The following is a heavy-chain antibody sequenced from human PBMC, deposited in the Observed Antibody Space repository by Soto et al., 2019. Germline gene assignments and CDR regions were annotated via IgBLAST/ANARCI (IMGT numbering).Heavy chain of an antibody. V-gene: IGHV5-10-1*03. D-gene: IGHD6-13*01. Sequence: EVQLVQSGAEVKKPGESLRISCKGSGYSFTSYWISWVRQMPGKGLEWMGRIDPSDSYTNYSPSFQGHVTISADKSIHTAYLQGSSLKASDTAMYYCARRGRLGERRELVPYTYYYYYGMDVWGQGTTVTVSS. CDR1: GYSFTSYW. CDR2: IDPSDSYT. CDR3: ARRGRLGERRELVPYTYYYYYGMDV. J-gene: IGHJ6*02.